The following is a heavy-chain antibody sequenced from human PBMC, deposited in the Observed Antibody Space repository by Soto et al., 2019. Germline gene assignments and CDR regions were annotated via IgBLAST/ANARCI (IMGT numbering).Heavy chain of an antibody. D-gene: IGHD3-10*01. CDR2: ISSSSSYI. CDR3: ARGDYGSGSSLFDY. J-gene: IGHJ4*02. V-gene: IGHV3-21*01. Sequence: EVQLVESGGGLVKPGGSLRLSCAASGFTFSSYSMNWVRQAPGKGLEWVSSISSSSSYIYCADSVKGRFTISRDNAKNSLYLQMNSLRAEDTAVYYCARGDYGSGSSLFDYWGQGTLVTVSS. CDR1: GFTFSSYS.